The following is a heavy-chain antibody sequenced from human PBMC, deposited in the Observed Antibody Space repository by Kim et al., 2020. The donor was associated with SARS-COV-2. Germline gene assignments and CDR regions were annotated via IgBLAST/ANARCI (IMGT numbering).Heavy chain of an antibody. CDR2: IYPGDSDT. J-gene: IGHJ4*02. D-gene: IGHD2-2*01. CDR3: ARGIREDGTSSMALDN. Sequence: GESLKISCKASGYSFTSYWIGWVRQMPGKGLEWMAIIYPGDSDTRYSPSFQGQVTISADKSISTAYLQWSSLKASDTAIYYCARGIREDGTSSMALDNWGLGTLVTVSP. CDR1: GYSFTSYW. V-gene: IGHV5-51*01.